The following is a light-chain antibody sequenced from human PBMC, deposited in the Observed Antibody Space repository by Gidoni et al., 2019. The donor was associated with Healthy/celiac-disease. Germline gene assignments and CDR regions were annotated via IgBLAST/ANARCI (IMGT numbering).Light chain of an antibody. J-gene: IGLJ1*01. CDR1: SSDVGGYNY. CDR2: EVS. V-gene: IGLV2-14*01. Sequence: SALTQPASVSGSPGQSITITCTGTSSDVGGYNYVSWYQRHPGKAPILIIYEVSNRPSGISNRFSGSQSGSTASLTISGLQAEDEADYYCSSYTSSSTLRVFGTGTKVTVV. CDR3: SSYTSSSTLRV.